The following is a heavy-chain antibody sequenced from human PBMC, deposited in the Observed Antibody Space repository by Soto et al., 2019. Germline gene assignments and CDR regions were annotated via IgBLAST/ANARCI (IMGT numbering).Heavy chain of an antibody. CDR1: GGSISSSSYY. Sequence: QLQLQESGPGLVKPSETLSLTCTVSGGSISSSSYYWGWIRQPPGKGLEWIGSIYYSGSTYYNPSLKSRVTISVDTSKNQFSLKLSSVTAADTAVYYCARQRWNGWELPRFDYWGQGTLVTVSS. V-gene: IGHV4-39*01. CDR3: ARQRWNGWELPRFDY. CDR2: IYYSGST. J-gene: IGHJ4*02. D-gene: IGHD1-26*01.